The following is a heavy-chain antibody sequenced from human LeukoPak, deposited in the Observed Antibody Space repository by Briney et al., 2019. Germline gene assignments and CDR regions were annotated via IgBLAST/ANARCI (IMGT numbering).Heavy chain of an antibody. D-gene: IGHD3-9*01. CDR2: IYYSGIT. Sequence: SETLSLTCTVSGASMTNYYWSWIRKPPGKGLEWIGYIYYSGITNYNPSLTSRVSISVDMSKKQFSLKLTSVTAADTAVYYCARGRGYFDPFDPWGQGTLVTVSS. CDR3: ARGRGYFDPFDP. J-gene: IGHJ5*02. V-gene: IGHV4-59*01. CDR1: GASMTNYY.